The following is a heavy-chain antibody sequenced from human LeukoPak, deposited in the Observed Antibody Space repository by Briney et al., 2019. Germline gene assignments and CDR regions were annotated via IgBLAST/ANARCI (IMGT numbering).Heavy chain of an antibody. J-gene: IGHJ5*02. CDR2: IYYSGST. Sequence: SETLSLTCTVSGGSISSYYWSWIRQPPGKGLEWIGYIYYSGSTNYNPSLKSRVTISVDTSKNQFSLKLSSVTAADTAVYYCARAKSSSWYLSGFDPWGQGTLVTVSS. CDR1: GGSISSYY. CDR3: ARAKSSSWYLSGFDP. D-gene: IGHD6-13*01. V-gene: IGHV4-59*01.